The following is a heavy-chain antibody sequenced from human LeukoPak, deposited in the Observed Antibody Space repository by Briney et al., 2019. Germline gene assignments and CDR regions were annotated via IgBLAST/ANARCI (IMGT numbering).Heavy chain of an antibody. CDR1: GGSISSYY. V-gene: IGHV4-4*07. D-gene: IGHD6-13*01. Sequence: SETLSLTCTVSGGSISSYYWSWIRQPAGKGLEWIGRIYTSGSTNYNPSLKSRVTMSVDTSKNQFSLKLSSVTAADTAVYYCARVIWGSVAAASYYMDVWGKGTTVTVSS. J-gene: IGHJ6*03. CDR2: IYTSGST. CDR3: ARVIWGSVAAASYYMDV.